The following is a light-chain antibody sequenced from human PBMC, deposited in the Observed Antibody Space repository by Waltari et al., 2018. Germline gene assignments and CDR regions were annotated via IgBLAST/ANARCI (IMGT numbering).Light chain of an antibody. J-gene: IGKJ1*01. CDR3: QHYVRLPVT. CDR2: GAS. V-gene: IGKV3-20*01. Sequence: EIVLTQSPGTLSLSPGERATLSCRVSQSVGWSLAWYQQKPGQAPRLLSYGASTRAPGIPDRFSGGGSGTDFSLTISRLEPEDFAVYHCQHYVRLPVTFGQGTKVEIK. CDR1: QSVGWS.